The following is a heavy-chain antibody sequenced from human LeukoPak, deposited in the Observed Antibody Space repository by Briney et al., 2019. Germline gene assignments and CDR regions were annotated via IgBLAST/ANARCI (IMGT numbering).Heavy chain of an antibody. D-gene: IGHD4-17*01. V-gene: IGHV3-30*18. Sequence: GGSLRLSCAASGFTFTNYAMSWVRQAPGKGLEWVAVISYDGSNKYYADSVKGRFTISRDNSKNTLYLQMNSLRAEDTAAYYCAKGLFTVTTSPSDYWGQGTLVTVSS. CDR3: AKGLFTVTTSPSDY. CDR2: ISYDGSNK. J-gene: IGHJ4*02. CDR1: GFTFTNYA.